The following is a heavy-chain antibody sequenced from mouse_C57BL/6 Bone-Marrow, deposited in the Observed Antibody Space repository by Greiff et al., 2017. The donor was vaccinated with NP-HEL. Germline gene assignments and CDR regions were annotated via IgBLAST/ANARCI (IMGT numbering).Heavy chain of an antibody. Sequence: QVQLQQPGAELVRPGTSVKLSCKASGYTFTSYWMHWVKQRPGQGLEWIGVIDPSDSYTNYNQKFKGKATLTVDTSSSTAYMQLSSLTSEDSAVYYCASGIGRRLYYYAMDYWGQGTSVTVSS. CDR3: ASGIGRRLYYYAMDY. V-gene: IGHV1-59*01. CDR2: IDPSDSYT. J-gene: IGHJ4*01. CDR1: GYTFTSYW. D-gene: IGHD3-1*01.